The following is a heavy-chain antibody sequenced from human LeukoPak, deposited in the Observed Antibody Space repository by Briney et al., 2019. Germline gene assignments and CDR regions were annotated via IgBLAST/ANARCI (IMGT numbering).Heavy chain of an antibody. D-gene: IGHD4-11*01. V-gene: IGHV1-18*01. J-gene: IGHJ6*03. CDR1: GYTFTSYG. CDR3: ARVSDYRYYYYYMDV. Sequence: GASVKVSCKASGYTFTSYGISWVRQAPGQGLEWMGWISAYNGNTNYAQKLQGRVTMTTDTSTSTAYMELRSLRSDDTAVYYCARVSDYRYYYYYMDVWGKGTTVTVSS. CDR2: ISAYNGNT.